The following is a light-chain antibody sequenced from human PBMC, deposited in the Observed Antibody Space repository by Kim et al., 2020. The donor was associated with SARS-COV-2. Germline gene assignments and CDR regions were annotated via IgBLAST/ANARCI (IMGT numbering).Light chain of an antibody. CDR1: SSYVGYYKS. Sequence: GQSIHISCPGNSSYVGYYKSGSWYQQHTGKAPKLIIYDVSERASGVSNRFSGSQSGNTASLTISGLRAEDEADYYCSSHTTSSTYVFGSGTRVTVL. CDR3: SSHTTSSTYV. CDR2: DVS. V-gene: IGLV2-14*04. J-gene: IGLJ1*01.